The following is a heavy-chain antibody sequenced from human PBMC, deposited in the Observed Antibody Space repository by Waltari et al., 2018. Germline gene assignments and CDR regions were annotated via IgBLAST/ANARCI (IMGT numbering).Heavy chain of an antibody. J-gene: IGHJ6*03. CDR1: GGSISSSSYY. Sequence: QVQLQQWGAGLLKPSETLSLTCAVYGGSISSSSYYWGWIRRTPGTGREWIGSIYYRGRTYYNPPLKSRFTISVDTSKNHFSLKLSSVTAADTAVYYCARHQGSSGYYPLGGYYYMDVWGKGTTVTVSS. CDR3: ARHQGSSGYYPLGGYYYMDV. CDR2: IYYRGRT. V-gene: IGHV4-39*01. D-gene: IGHD3-22*01.